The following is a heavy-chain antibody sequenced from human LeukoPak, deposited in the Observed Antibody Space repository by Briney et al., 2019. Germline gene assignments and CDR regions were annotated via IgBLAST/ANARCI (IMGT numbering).Heavy chain of an antibody. CDR3: ATVSSYTYDNGGFYFDF. CDR2: FDPEDGQA. Sequence: ASVKVSCKVSGSTFAELSMHWVRQAPGKGLEWMGGFDPEDGQATYAQKFRGRVTVTEDTSTDTAYMDLSSLRSEDTAVYYCATVSSYTYDNGGFYFDFWGQGTLVTVSS. J-gene: IGHJ4*02. V-gene: IGHV1-24*01. D-gene: IGHD3-22*01. CDR1: GSTFAELS.